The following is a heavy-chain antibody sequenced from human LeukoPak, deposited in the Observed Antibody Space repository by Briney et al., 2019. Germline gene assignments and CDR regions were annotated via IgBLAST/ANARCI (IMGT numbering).Heavy chain of an antibody. Sequence: GGSLRLSCAASGFTFSRYWMFWVRQSPGKGLEWVANINQDGGEKHLVDSVKGRFTISRDNAKNSVFLQMNSLRVEDTAMYYCTTGPFNIRLDGTFDYWGQGTLVTVSS. CDR3: TTGPFNIRLDGTFDY. V-gene: IGHV3-7*01. J-gene: IGHJ4*02. D-gene: IGHD3-3*01. CDR2: INQDGGEK. CDR1: GFTFSRYW.